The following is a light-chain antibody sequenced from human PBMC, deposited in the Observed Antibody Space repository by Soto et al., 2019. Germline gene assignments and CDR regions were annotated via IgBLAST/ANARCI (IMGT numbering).Light chain of an antibody. Sequence: QPVLTQPASVSGSPGQSITISCTGTSSDVGDYNYVSWYQQHPGKAPKLLIYEVSNRPSGVSNRFSGSKSGNTASLTISGLQAEDEADYYCSSYAGSNNLVFGGGTQLTVL. V-gene: IGLV2-14*01. CDR1: SSDVGDYNY. J-gene: IGLJ2*01. CDR3: SSYAGSNNLV. CDR2: EVS.